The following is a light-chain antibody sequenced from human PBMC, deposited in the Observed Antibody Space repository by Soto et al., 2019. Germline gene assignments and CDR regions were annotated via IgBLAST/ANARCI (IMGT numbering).Light chain of an antibody. CDR1: QGIRND. Sequence: AIQMTQSPSSLSASVGDRVTITCRASQGIRNDLGWYQQRPGKDPKLLIYAASTLHSGVPSRFSGGGSGKEFSLTSSGLQPEDFATYYCLQDYDYPPTFGQGTKLEIK. CDR3: LQDYDYPPT. CDR2: AAS. J-gene: IGKJ2*01. V-gene: IGKV1-6*01.